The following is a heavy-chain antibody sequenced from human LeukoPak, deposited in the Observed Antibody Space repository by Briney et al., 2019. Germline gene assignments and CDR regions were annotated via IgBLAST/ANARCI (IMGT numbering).Heavy chain of an antibody. CDR2: IYYSGST. Sequence: SETLSLTCTVSGGSISSSSYYWGWIRQPPGRGLEWIGSIYYSGSTYYNPSLKSRVTISVDTSKNQFSLKLSSVTAADTAVYYCARNGLYYYYYYMDVWGKGTTVTVSS. D-gene: IGHD3/OR15-3a*01. V-gene: IGHV4-39*07. J-gene: IGHJ6*03. CDR1: GGSISSSSYY. CDR3: ARNGLYYYYYYMDV.